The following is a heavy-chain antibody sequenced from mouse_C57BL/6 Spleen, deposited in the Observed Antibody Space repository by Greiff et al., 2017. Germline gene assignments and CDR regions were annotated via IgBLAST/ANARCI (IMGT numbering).Heavy chain of an antibody. CDR2: INYDGSST. J-gene: IGHJ1*03. Sequence: DVKLVESEGGLVQPGSSMKLSCTASGFTFSDYYMAWVRQVPEKGLEWVANINYDGSSTYYLDSLKSRFIISRDNAKNILYLQMSSLKSEDTATYYCARESGTVGATGRYFDVWGTGTTVTVSS. CDR3: ARESGTVGATGRYFDV. V-gene: IGHV5-16*01. D-gene: IGHD1-1*01. CDR1: GFTFSDYY.